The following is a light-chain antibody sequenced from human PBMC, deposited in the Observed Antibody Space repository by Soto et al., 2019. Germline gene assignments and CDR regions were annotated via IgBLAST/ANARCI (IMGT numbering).Light chain of an antibody. CDR1: QSCSSN. V-gene: IGKV3-15*01. J-gene: IGKJ1*01. Sequence: IVLTQSPATLSLSPGERATLSCRASQSCSSNVGCYHQKPGQASRLLIYGASPRATGIPARFSGSGSGTEFTLPLRRLRSEDFAVYYCQAYNYRPRTFGQGAKVDI. CDR2: GAS. CDR3: QAYNYRPRT.